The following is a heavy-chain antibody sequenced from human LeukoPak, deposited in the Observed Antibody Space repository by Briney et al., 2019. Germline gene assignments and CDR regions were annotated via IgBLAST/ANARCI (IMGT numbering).Heavy chain of an antibody. Sequence: PGGSLRLSCAASGFTFDDYGMSWVRQAPGKGLEWVSGINWNGGSTGYADPVKGRFAISRANAKNSLYLQMNSLRAEDTALYYCARDLGDVSMVRGVMVYFDYWGQGTLVTVSS. CDR3: ARDLGDVSMVRGVMVYFDY. J-gene: IGHJ4*02. CDR1: GFTFDDYG. D-gene: IGHD3-10*01. V-gene: IGHV3-20*04. CDR2: INWNGGST.